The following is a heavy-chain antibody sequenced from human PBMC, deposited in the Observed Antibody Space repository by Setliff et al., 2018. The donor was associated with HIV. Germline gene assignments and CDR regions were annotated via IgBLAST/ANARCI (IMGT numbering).Heavy chain of an antibody. V-gene: IGHV3-74*01. J-gene: IGHJ4*02. Sequence: GGSLRLSCAASGFTFNNDWMNWVRQAPGKGLVWVSNISDDGSTTNNADSVKGRFTIPRDDTKNTLFLQMNSLRTEDTGVYYCTRGRKELLFSRRETGFDYWGQGTLVTVSS. CDR2: ISDDGSTT. CDR3: TRGRKELLFSRRETGFDY. D-gene: IGHD1-1*01. CDR1: GFTFNNDW.